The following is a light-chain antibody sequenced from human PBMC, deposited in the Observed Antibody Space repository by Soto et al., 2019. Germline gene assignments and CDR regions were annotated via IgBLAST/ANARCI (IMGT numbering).Light chain of an antibody. CDR3: QQYVTSPAWT. CDR2: GAS. Sequence: EIVMTQSPVTLSLSPGERASLSCRASQDINTNLAWYRQRPGQAPTLLIYGASSRPTDIPDRFSGSGSGTDFTLTISRLEPEDFAVYFCQQYVTSPAWTFGQGTKVDIK. J-gene: IGKJ1*01. V-gene: IGKV3-20*01. CDR1: QDINTN.